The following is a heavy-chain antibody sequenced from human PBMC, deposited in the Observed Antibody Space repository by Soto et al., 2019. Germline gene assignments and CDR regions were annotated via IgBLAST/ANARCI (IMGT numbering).Heavy chain of an antibody. CDR3: ARSRGSYFDTYRRFDP. V-gene: IGHV4-34*01. CDR1: GGSFSGYY. J-gene: IGHJ5*02. D-gene: IGHD1-26*01. CDR2: INHSGST. Sequence: QVQLQQWGAGLLKPSETLSLTCAVYGGSFSGYYWSWIRQPPGKGLEWIGEINHSGSTNYNPSLTSRVTISVDTSKNQFSLKLSSVTAADTAVYYCARSRGSYFDTYRRFDPWGQGTLVTVSS.